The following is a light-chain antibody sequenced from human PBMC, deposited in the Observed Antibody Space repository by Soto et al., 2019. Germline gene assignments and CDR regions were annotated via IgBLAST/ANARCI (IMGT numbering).Light chain of an antibody. J-gene: IGKJ1*01. V-gene: IGKV1-27*01. CDR2: AAS. Sequence: DIQRTQSPSSLSASVRDRVTITCRASQGIRNYLAWYHQKPGKVPQPLISAASSLRSGVPSRFSGSGSGTDFTLTISSLRPEDVENSYCQMYSSAFGRGTRVEIK. CDR3: QMYSSA. CDR1: QGIRNY.